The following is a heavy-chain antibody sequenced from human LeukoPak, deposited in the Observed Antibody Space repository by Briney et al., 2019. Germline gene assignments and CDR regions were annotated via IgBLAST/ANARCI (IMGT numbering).Heavy chain of an antibody. V-gene: IGHV1-18*01. CDR1: DHTFTSYG. CDR3: ARDVADTAEYYYDSSPPGY. Sequence: ASVKVSCKASDHTFTSYGISWVRQAPGQGLEWMGWISAYNGNTNYAQKLQGRVTMTTDTPTSTAYMELRSLRSDDTAVYYCARDVADTAEYYYDSSPPGYWGQGTLVTVSS. CDR2: ISAYNGNT. J-gene: IGHJ4*02. D-gene: IGHD3-22*01.